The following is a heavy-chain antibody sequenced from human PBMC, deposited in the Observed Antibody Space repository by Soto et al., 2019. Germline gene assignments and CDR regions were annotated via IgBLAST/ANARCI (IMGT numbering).Heavy chain of an antibody. CDR2: ISAYNGNT. J-gene: IGHJ6*02. D-gene: IGHD3-10*01. V-gene: IGHV1-18*04. Sequence: GASVKVSCKASGYTFTSYGISWVRQAPGQGLEWMGWISAYNGNTNYAQKLQGRVTMTTDTSTSTAYMELRSLRSDDTAVYYCARKSPMVRGVIISYYYYYGMDVWGQGTTVTAP. CDR1: GYTFTSYG. CDR3: ARKSPMVRGVIISYYYYYGMDV.